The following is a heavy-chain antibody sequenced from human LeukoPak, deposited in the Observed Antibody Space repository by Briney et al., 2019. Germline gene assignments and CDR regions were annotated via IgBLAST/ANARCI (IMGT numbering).Heavy chain of an antibody. CDR2: TSWNSGSI. J-gene: IGHJ4*02. CDR3: AKDVIGYYDTIN. Sequence: GRSLRLSCAASGFTFDDYAMHWVRQAPGKGLEWVSGTSWNSGSIGYADSVKGRFTISRDNAKNSLYLQMNSLRAEDTALYYCAKDVIGYYDTINWGQGTLVTVSS. CDR1: GFTFDDYA. D-gene: IGHD3-22*01. V-gene: IGHV3-9*01.